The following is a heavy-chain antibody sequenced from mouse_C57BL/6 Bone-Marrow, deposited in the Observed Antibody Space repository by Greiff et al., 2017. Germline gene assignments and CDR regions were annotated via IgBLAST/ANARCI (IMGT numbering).Heavy chain of an antibody. V-gene: IGHV2-2*01. CDR3: ARKLFYALDD. Sequence: VKLMESGPGLVQPSQSLSITCTASGFSFTSYGVHWVRQSPGKGLAWLGAIWSGGSTDYNAAFISRLSISKDNSKSQVFFKMNSLQADDAAIDYCARKLFYALDDWGQGTSVTVSS. CDR2: IWSGGST. CDR1: GFSFTSYG. J-gene: IGHJ4*01.